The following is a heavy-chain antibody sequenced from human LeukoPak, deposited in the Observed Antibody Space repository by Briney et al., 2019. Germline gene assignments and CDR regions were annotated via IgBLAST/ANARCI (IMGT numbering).Heavy chain of an antibody. CDR2: ISAYNGNT. V-gene: IGHV1-18*01. J-gene: IGHJ5*02. Sequence: GASVKVSCKASGYTFTTYGISWVRQAPGQGLEWMGWISAYNGNTNYAQKLQGRVTMTTDTSTSTAYMELRSLRSDDTAVYYCARDLCSSTSCYENWFDPWGQGTLVTVSS. D-gene: IGHD2-2*01. CDR1: GYTFTTYG. CDR3: ARDLCSSTSCYENWFDP.